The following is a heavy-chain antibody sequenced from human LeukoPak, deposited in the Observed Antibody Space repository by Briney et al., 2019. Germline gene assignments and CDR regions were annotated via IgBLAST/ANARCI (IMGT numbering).Heavy chain of an antibody. D-gene: IGHD3-22*01. Sequence: SSETLSLTCAVSGGPFSGYYWNWIRQPPGKGLEWIGEINHSGITNYNPSLKSRLTISVDTSKNQFSLRLSSVTAADTAVYYCARRRPSGYYDYWGQGTLVTVSS. CDR1: GGPFSGYY. V-gene: IGHV4-34*01. J-gene: IGHJ4*02. CDR2: INHSGIT. CDR3: ARRRPSGYYDY.